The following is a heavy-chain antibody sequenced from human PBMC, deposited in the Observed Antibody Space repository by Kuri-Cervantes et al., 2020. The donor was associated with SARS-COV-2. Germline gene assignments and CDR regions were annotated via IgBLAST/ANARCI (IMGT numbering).Heavy chain of an antibody. CDR1: GGSISTYY. CDR2: IYNSGST. V-gene: IGHV4-59*01. CDR3: AKPYGDYFGPNDY. D-gene: IGHD4-17*01. Sequence: GSLRLSCTVSGGSISTYYWSWIRQPPGKGLEWIGYIYNSGSTNYNPSLKSRVTISVDTSKNQFSLKLSSVTAADTAVYYCAKPYGDYFGPNDYWGQGTLVTVSS. J-gene: IGHJ4*02.